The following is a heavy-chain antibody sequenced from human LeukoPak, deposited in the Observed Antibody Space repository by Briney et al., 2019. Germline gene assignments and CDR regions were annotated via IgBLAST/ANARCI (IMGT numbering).Heavy chain of an antibody. CDR1: GFTFSSYW. CDR2: INSDESST. V-gene: IGHV3-74*01. J-gene: IGHJ4*02. D-gene: IGHD6-19*01. Sequence: GGSLRLSCAASGFTFSSYWMHWVRQAPGKGLLWVSRINSDESSTSYADSVKGRFTISRDNAKNTLYLQMNSLRAEDTAVYYCARDLDSSGWYHSGVVYWGQGTLVTVSS. CDR3: ARDLDSSGWYHSGVVY.